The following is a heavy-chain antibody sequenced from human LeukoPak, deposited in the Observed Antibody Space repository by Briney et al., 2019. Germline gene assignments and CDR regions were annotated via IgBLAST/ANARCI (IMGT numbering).Heavy chain of an antibody. D-gene: IGHD6-6*01. V-gene: IGHV1-2*02. J-gene: IGHJ5*02. Sequence: ASVKVSCKASGYTFTGYYMHWVRQAPGQGLAWMGWINPNSGGTNYAQKFQGRVTMTRDTSISTAYMELSRLRSDDTAVYYCARDPEYSSSAFYWFDPWGQGTLVTVSS. CDR1: GYTFTGYY. CDR2: INPNSGGT. CDR3: ARDPEYSSSAFYWFDP.